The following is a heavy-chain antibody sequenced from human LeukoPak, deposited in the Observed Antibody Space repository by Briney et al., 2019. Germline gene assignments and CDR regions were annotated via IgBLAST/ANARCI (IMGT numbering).Heavy chain of an antibody. V-gene: IGHV1-69*06. CDR3: ASGYSYGYNFDY. D-gene: IGHD5-18*01. CDR1: GGTFSSYA. J-gene: IGHJ4*02. Sequence: SVKVSCKASGGTFSSYAISWVRQAPGQGLEWMGGIIPIFGTTNYAQKFQGRVTITADKSTSTAYMELSSLRSEDTAVYYCASGYSYGYNFDYWGQGTLVTVSS. CDR2: IIPIFGTT.